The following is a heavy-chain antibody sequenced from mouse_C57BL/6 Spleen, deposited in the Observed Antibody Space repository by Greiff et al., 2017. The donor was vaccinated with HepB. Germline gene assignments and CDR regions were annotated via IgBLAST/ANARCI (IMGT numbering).Heavy chain of an antibody. V-gene: IGHV1-19*01. J-gene: IGHJ4*01. Sequence: EVKLVESGPVLVKPGASVKMSCKASGYTFTDYYMNWVKQSHGKSLEWIGVINPYNGGTSYNQKFKGKATLTVDKSSSTAYMELNSLTSEDSAVYYCARGGDGYLYAMDYWGQGTSVTVSS. CDR2: INPYNGGT. CDR1: GYTFTDYY. D-gene: IGHD2-3*01. CDR3: ARGGDGYLYAMDY.